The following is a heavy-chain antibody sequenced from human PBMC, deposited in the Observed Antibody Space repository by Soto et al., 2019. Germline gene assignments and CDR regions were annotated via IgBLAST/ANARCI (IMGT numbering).Heavy chain of an antibody. Sequence: QVPLVQSGAEVKKPGASVKVSCKASGYTFTSYGISWVRQAPGQGLEWMGWISAYNGNTNYAQKLQGRVTMTTDTATSTAYMELRSLRSDDTAVYYCARIMITFGGVIVDPDGDYWGQGTLVTVSS. D-gene: IGHD3-16*02. CDR1: GYTFTSYG. CDR2: ISAYNGNT. CDR3: ARIMITFGGVIVDPDGDY. J-gene: IGHJ4*02. V-gene: IGHV1-18*01.